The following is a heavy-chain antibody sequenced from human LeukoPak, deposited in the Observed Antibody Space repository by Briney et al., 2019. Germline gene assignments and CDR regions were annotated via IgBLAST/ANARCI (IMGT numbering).Heavy chain of an antibody. D-gene: IGHD5-18*01. J-gene: IGHJ4*02. Sequence: ASVKVSCKASGYTFTSYGITWVRQAPGQGLEWMGWISTYNGHTNYAQKLQGRVTMTKDTSTTTAYMELRSLRSDDTAVYYCAREIGYSYGALNFDYWGQGTLVTVSS. V-gene: IGHV1-18*01. CDR2: ISTYNGHT. CDR3: AREIGYSYGALNFDY. CDR1: GYTFTSYG.